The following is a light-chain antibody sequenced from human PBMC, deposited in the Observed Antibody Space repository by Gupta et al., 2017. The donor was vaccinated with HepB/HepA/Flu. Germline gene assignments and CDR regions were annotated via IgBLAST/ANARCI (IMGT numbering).Light chain of an antibody. CDR3: CASREGSSDSLV. CDR1: RSDIRSYNS. CDR2: DVS. J-gene: IGLJ2*01. Sequence: QAPLTQPSSVSGSPGPPITISCTGTRSDIRSYNSVSWFHQHAGKAPRLVIYDVSNRPPGVSNRFSGSKSGDTASLTITGLQAEDEGDYYCCASREGSSDSLVFGGGTKVTVL. V-gene: IGLV2-14*03.